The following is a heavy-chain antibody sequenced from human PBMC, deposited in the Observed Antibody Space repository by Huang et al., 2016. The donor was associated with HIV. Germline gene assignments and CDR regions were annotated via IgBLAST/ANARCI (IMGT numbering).Heavy chain of an antibody. Sequence: QVQLVQSGAEVKKPGASVKVSCKASGYAFTSYYMHWVRQAPGQGLEGMGIINPSDGSTSDAQKFQGSVTTTRDTSTNTVFIELSSLRSEETAVYYCAGDRDFYESSGYWGFNYFDYWGQGTLVTVSS. J-gene: IGHJ4*02. CDR3: AGDRDFYESSGYWGFNYFDY. V-gene: IGHV1-46*01. CDR1: GYAFTSYY. D-gene: IGHD3-22*01. CDR2: INPSDGST.